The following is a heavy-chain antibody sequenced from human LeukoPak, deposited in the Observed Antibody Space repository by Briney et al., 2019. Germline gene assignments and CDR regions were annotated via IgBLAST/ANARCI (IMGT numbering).Heavy chain of an antibody. CDR1: GDSINSGGSY. D-gene: IGHD1-1*01. CDR2: IMYNGDT. CDR3: ARGRDSYKTGY. Sequence: PSESLSLTCTVSGDSINSGGSYWSWIRQYPGKGLEWIGNIMYNGDTYYNPSLKSRVTISRDMSANHFSLKLTSVTAADTAVYYCARGRDSYKTGYWGQGTLVTV. V-gene: IGHV4-31*03. J-gene: IGHJ4*02.